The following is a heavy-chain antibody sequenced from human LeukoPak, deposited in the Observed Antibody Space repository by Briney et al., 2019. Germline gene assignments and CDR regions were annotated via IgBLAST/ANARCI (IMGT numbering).Heavy chain of an antibody. CDR1: GYTLTRYY. D-gene: IGHD6-13*01. CDR3: ALIAAAVNY. V-gene: IGHV1-2*02. Sequence: ASVEVSCKAFGYTLTRYYMHRVRQAPGQRPEWMGWINPNSGGTNYAQKFQGRVTMTRDTSISTAYMELSRLRSDDTAVYYCALIAAAVNYWGQGTLVTVSS. J-gene: IGHJ4*02. CDR2: INPNSGGT.